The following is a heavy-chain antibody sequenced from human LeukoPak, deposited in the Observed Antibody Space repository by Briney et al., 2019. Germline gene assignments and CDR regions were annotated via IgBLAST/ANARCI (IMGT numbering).Heavy chain of an antibody. CDR2: IYYNGAT. J-gene: IGHJ4*02. D-gene: IGHD2-15*01. CDR1: DDSINSANYF. Sequence: PSETLSLTCTVSDDSINSANYFWSWIRQHPGKGPDWIGNIYYNGATNYSPSLKSRITISVHTSTNQFSLKLSSVTAADTAVYYCASSSGGSGAPGYWGQGTLVTVSS. V-gene: IGHV4-31*03. CDR3: ASSSGGSGAPGY.